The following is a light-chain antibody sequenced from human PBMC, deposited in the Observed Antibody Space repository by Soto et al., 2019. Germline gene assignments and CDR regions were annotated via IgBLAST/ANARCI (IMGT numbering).Light chain of an antibody. CDR2: EVR. CDR1: SSDIGAYNY. J-gene: IGLJ2*01. Sequence: QSVLTQPASVSESRGQSITISCTGTSSDIGAYNYVSWYQQYPGRAPRLMIYEVRNRPSGVSNRFSGSKSGNTAFLTISGLQAEDEADYYCSSYTTSSTLLFGGGTKVTVL. V-gene: IGLV2-14*01. CDR3: SSYTTSSTLL.